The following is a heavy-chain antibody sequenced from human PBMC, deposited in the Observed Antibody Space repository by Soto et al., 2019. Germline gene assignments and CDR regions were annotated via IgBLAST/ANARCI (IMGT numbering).Heavy chain of an antibody. J-gene: IGHJ6*02. D-gene: IGHD3-10*01. CDR2: INRSGGT. Sequence: QVQLQQWGAGLLKPSETLSLTCVVSGGSFSGYYWSWIRQPPGKGLEWIGEINRSGGTDYNPSLKSRVTISVDTSKNQFSLRLSSVTAADTAVYYCARGMTMVRGIIFPAYSGMDVWGQGTTVTVSS. CDR3: ARGMTMVRGIIFPAYSGMDV. CDR1: GGSFSGYY. V-gene: IGHV4-34*01.